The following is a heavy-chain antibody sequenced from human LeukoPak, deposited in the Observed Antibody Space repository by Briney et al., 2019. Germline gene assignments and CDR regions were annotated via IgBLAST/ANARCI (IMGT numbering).Heavy chain of an antibody. D-gene: IGHD3-3*01. CDR1: GFTFSSFA. V-gene: IGHV3-30*01. Sequence: PGGSLRLSCAASGFTFSSFAMHWVRQAPGKGLGWVAVISHDGSNKYYADSVKGRFTISRDNSKNTLYLQMNSLRSEDTAVYYCERDPTFYDFWRVPGGYMDVWGKGTTVTVS. J-gene: IGHJ6*03. CDR3: ERDPTFYDFWRVPGGYMDV. CDR2: ISHDGSNK.